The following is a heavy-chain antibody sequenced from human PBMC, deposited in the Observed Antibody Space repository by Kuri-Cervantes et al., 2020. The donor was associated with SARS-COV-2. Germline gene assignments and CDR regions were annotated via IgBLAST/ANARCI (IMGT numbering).Heavy chain of an antibody. CDR1: GGSISSSSYY. CDR2: IYYSGST. J-gene: IGHJ6*02. CDR3: ARGHYYDSSGYSPPNYYYYGMDV. V-gene: IGHV4-39*01. Sequence: ESLKISCTVSGGSISSSSYYWGWIRQPPGKGLEWIGSIYYSGSTYYNPSLKSRVTISVDTSKNQFSLKLSSVTAADTAVYYCARGHYYDSSGYSPPNYYYYGMDVWGQGTTVTVSS. D-gene: IGHD3-22*01.